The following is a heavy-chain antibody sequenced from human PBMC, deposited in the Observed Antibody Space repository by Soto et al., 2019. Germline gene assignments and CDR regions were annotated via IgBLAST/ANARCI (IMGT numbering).Heavy chain of an antibody. V-gene: IGHV3-30-3*01. D-gene: IGHD2-15*01. CDR1: GFTFSSYA. CDR3: ARDLGYCSGGSCNDYYGMDV. J-gene: IGHJ6*02. CDR2: ISYDGSNK. Sequence: QVQLVESGGGVVQPGRSLRLSCAASGFTFSSYAMHWVRQAPGKGLEWVAVISYDGSNKYYADSVKGRFTISRDNSKNSLYLQMNRLRDEDTAVYYCARDLGYCSGGSCNDYYGMDVWGQGTTVTVSS.